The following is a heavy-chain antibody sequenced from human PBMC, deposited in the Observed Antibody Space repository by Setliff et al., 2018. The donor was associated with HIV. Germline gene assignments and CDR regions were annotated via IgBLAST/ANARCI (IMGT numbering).Heavy chain of an antibody. CDR1: GFIFSNSI. J-gene: IGHJ5*01. Sequence: GGSLRLSCAGSGFIFSNSILTWVRQAPGKGLEWVSYIALGSTTIYYGDSVRGRFTISRDDTRNMVFLQMNSLRAEDTAVYYCSRWPFDSWGQGTQVTVSS. CDR3: SRWPFDS. CDR2: IALGSTTI. D-gene: IGHD2-15*01. V-gene: IGHV3-48*01.